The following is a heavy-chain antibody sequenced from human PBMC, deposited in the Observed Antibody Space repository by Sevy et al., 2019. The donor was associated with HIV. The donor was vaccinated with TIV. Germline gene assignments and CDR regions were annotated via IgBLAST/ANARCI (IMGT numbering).Heavy chain of an antibody. CDR2: IWFDGSNS. Sequence: GGSLRLSCAASGFSFSSYGMHWVRQAPGKGLEWVALIWFDGSNSYYADSVKGRFTISRDTSKNTVYLQMNSLRAEDTAVYHCARDHEFYDYGDYGPTFFPDYWGQGNLVTVSS. CDR3: ARDHEFYDYGDYGPTFFPDY. D-gene: IGHD4-17*01. J-gene: IGHJ4*02. CDR1: GFSFSSYG. V-gene: IGHV3-33*01.